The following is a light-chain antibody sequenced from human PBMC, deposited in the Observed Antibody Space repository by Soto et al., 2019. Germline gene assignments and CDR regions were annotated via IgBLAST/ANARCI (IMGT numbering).Light chain of an antibody. CDR1: QSVSSN. CDR2: GAS. V-gene: IGKV3-15*01. Sequence: EIVMTQSPATLSVSPGERATLSCRASQSVSSNLAWYQQKPGQAPRLLIYGASTRATGIPARFSGSGSGTEFTLTISCLQSADFAVYYCQQYNNWPPYSVGQGTKLEIK. CDR3: QQYNNWPPYS. J-gene: IGKJ2*01.